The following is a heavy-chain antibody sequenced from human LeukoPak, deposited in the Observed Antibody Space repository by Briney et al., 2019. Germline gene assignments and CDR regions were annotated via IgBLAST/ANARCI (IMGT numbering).Heavy chain of an antibody. D-gene: IGHD6-6*01. CDR2: ISGSGGST. J-gene: IGHJ4*02. Sequence: GGSLRLSCAASGFTFSSYAMSWVRQAPGKGLEWVSAISGSGGSTYYADSVKGRFTISRDNSKNTLYLQMNSLRAEDTAVYCCANLPIAARPGTFDYWGQGTLVTVSS. CDR1: GFTFSSYA. V-gene: IGHV3-23*01. CDR3: ANLPIAARPGTFDY.